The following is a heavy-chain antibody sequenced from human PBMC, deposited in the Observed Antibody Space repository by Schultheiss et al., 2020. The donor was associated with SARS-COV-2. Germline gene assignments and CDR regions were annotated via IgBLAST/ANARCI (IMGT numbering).Heavy chain of an antibody. CDR1: GYSISSGYY. V-gene: IGHV4-38-2*02. Sequence: SETLSLTCAVSGYSISSGYYWGWIRQPPGKGLEWIGYIYHSGSTYYNPSLKSRVTISVDTSKNQFSLKLSSVTAADTAVYYCARDYPPAAIPYFYYYGLDVWGQGTTVTVSS. CDR2: IYHSGST. CDR3: ARDYPPAAIPYFYYYGLDV. D-gene: IGHD2-2*01. J-gene: IGHJ6*02.